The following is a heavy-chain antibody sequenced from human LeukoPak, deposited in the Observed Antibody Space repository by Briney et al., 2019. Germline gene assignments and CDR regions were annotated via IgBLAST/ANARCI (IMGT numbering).Heavy chain of an antibody. D-gene: IGHD2-2*01. CDR3: ARDHEDCSSASCYD. V-gene: IGHV1-2*06. CDR2: IDPNSGGT. Sequence: ASVKVSCKASGYTFIGYFMNWVRQAPGQGLEWMGRIDPNSGGTNYAQKFQGRVTMTRDTSISTAYMELSRLRSDDTAVYYCARDHEDCSSASCYDWGQGTLVTVSS. CDR1: GYTFIGYF. J-gene: IGHJ4*02.